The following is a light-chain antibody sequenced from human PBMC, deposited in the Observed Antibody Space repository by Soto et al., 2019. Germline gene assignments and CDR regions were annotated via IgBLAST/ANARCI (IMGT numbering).Light chain of an antibody. CDR1: QSVSSSY. CDR2: GAS. V-gene: IGKV3-20*01. J-gene: IGKJ5*01. CDR3: QQYGSSSSIT. Sequence: EIVLAQSPGTLSLSPLEISTLSCSASQSVSSSYLAWYQQKPGQAPRLLIYGASSRATGIPDRFSGSGSGTDFTLTISRLEPEDFAVYYCQQYGSSSSITFGQGTRLEIK.